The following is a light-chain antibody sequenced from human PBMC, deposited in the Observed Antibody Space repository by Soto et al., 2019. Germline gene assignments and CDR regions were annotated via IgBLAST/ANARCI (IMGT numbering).Light chain of an antibody. J-gene: IGLJ2*01. CDR1: SSDVGGYNY. CDR2: NVS. Sequence: QSALTQPASVSGSPGQSITISCTGTSSDVGGYNYVSWYQHHPGKAPKLMIYNVSNRPSGVSYRFSGSKSGNTASLTISGLQAEDEADYYCSSYTSRSTLIFGGGTKLTVL. V-gene: IGLV2-14*03. CDR3: SSYTSRSTLI.